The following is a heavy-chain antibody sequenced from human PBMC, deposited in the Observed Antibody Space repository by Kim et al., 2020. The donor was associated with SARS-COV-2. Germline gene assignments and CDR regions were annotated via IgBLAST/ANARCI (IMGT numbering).Heavy chain of an antibody. CDR1: GYTFTSYG. CDR2: ISAYNGNT. J-gene: IGHJ6*02. V-gene: IGHV1-18*01. D-gene: IGHD3-3*01. CDR3: AIDPVTIFGVVGYYYYYGMDV. Sequence: ASVKVSCKASGYTFTSYGISWVRQAPGQGLEWMGWISAYNGNTNYAQKLQGRVTMTTDTSTSTAYMELRSLRSDDTAVYYCAIDPVTIFGVVGYYYYYGMDVWDQGTTVTVSS.